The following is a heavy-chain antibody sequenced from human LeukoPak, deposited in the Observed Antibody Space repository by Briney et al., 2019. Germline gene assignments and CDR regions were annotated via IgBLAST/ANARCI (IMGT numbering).Heavy chain of an antibody. CDR2: INHSGST. J-gene: IGHJ4*02. CDR1: GGSFSGYY. CDR3: ARGLSGIADSALGPSIDY. D-gene: IGHD6-13*01. V-gene: IGHV4-34*01. Sequence: SETLSLTCAVYGGSFSGYYWSWIRQPPGKGLEWIGEINHSGSTNYNPSLKSRVTISVDTSKNQFPLKLSSVTAADTAVYYCARGLSGIADSALGPSIDYWGQGTLVTVSS.